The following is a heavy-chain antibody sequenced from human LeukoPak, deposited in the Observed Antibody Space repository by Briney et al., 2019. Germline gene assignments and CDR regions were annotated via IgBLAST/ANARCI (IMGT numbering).Heavy chain of an antibody. V-gene: IGHV4-39*01. CDR2: ICYSGST. CDR3: AGLLQLWLLSTEYYFDY. Sequence: KPSETLSLTCTVSGGSISSSSYYWGWIRQPPGKGLEWIGSICYSGSTYYNPSLKSRVTISVDTSKNQFSLKLSSVTAADTAVYYCAGLLQLWLLSTEYYFDYWGQGTLVPVSS. D-gene: IGHD5-18*01. CDR1: GGSISSSSYY. J-gene: IGHJ4*02.